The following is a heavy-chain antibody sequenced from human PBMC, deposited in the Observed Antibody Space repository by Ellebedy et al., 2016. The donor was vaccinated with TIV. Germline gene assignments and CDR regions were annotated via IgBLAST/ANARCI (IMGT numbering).Heavy chain of an antibody. D-gene: IGHD6-13*01. CDR1: GFTFTSSA. Sequence: AASVKVSCKASGFTFTSSAVQWVRQARGQRLEWIGWIVVGSGNTNYAQKFQERVTITRDMSTSTAYMELSSLRSEDTAVYYCARDRSDSSSWTSWGQGTLVTVSS. CDR2: IVVGSGNT. J-gene: IGHJ5*02. CDR3: ARDRSDSSSWTS. V-gene: IGHV1-58*01.